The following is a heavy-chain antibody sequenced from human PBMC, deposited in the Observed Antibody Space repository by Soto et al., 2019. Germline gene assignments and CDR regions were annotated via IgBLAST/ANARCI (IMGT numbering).Heavy chain of an antibody. CDR3: ARDRDGGWFHMDV. CDR1: GFPFWHYG. V-gene: IGHV3-33*01. CDR2: IWSDGKKE. D-gene: IGHD6-19*01. J-gene: IGHJ6*02. Sequence: QVQLVESGGGVVQPGRSLRLSCVGSGFPFWHYGMHWVRQAPGKGLEWVAVIWSDGKKESYADFVKGRFAISRDNFKDTLYLQMNCLTAEDTAVYYCARDRDGGWFHMDVWGQGTTVTVSS.